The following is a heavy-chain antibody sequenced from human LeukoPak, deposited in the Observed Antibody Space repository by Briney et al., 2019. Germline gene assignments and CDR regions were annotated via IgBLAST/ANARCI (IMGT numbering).Heavy chain of an antibody. CDR3: ATKTYCSSNSCYAPLDY. V-gene: IGHV1-69*13. D-gene: IGHD2-2*01. J-gene: IGHJ4*02. Sequence: SVKVSCKASGYTFTSYDINWVRQAPGQGLEWMGGIIPIFGTANYAQKFQGRVTITADESTSTAYMELSSLRSEDTAVYYCATKTYCSSNSCYAPLDYWGQGTLVTVSS. CDR1: GYTFTSYD. CDR2: IIPIFGTA.